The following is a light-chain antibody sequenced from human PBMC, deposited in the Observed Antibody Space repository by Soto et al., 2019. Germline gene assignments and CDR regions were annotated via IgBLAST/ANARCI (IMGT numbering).Light chain of an antibody. J-gene: IGLJ2*01. Sequence: QSVLTQPPSVSGAPGQSVTISCTGSTSNIGSFQGVHWYQHRPATAPPLLIYGDNHRPSGVPDRLSGSKSGTSASLAITGLQAEEEADYFCRCYDNTMSGWVFGGGTKLTVL. CDR2: GDN. V-gene: IGLV1-40*01. CDR1: TSNIGSFQG. CDR3: RCYDNTMSGWV.